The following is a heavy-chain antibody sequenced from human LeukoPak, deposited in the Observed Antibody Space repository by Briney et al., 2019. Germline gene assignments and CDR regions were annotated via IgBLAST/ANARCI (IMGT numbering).Heavy chain of an antibody. CDR2: IYHSGST. J-gene: IGHJ1*01. CDR1: GYYISSGYY. Sequence: SETLSLTCTVSGYYISSGYYWGWIRQPPGKGLEWIGSIYHSGSTYYNPSLKSRVTISVDTSKNQFSLKLSSVTAADTAVYYCARDQSRYSGSYLAEYFQHWGQGTLVTVSS. V-gene: IGHV4-38-2*02. CDR3: ARDQSRYSGSYLAEYFQH. D-gene: IGHD1-26*01.